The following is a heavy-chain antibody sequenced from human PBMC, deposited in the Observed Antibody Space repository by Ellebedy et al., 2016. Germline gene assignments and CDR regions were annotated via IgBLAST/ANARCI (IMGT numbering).Heavy chain of an antibody. J-gene: IGHJ4*02. D-gene: IGHD3-22*01. CDR2: ISYTSATI. Sequence: GGSLRLSCAASGFTFSDYSMTWVRQAPGKGLEWVSYISYTSATIYYADSVKGRFTISRDNAKNSLYLQMTSLRAEDTAVYYCARDRGGYLFFFDYWGQGTLVTVSS. CDR3: ARDRGGYLFFFDY. V-gene: IGHV3-48*01. CDR1: GFTFSDYS.